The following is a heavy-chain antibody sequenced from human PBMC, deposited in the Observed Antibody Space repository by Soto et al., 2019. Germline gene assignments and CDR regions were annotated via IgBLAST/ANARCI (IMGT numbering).Heavy chain of an antibody. CDR1: GYTFTSYD. D-gene: IGHD3-22*01. CDR3: ARVSYDSSGANWFDP. J-gene: IGHJ5*02. Sequence: VDSGKVCFKACGYTFTSYDINLVRQATGQGLEWMGWMNPNSGNTGYAQKFQGRVTMTRNTSISTAYMELSSLRSEDTAVYYCARVSYDSSGANWFDPWGQGTMVTVSS. V-gene: IGHV1-8*01. CDR2: MNPNSGNT.